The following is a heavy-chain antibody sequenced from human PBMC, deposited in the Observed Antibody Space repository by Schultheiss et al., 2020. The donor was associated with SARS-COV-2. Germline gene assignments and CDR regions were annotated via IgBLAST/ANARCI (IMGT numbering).Heavy chain of an antibody. CDR2: ISWNSGSI. Sequence: GGSLRLSCAASGFTFDDYAMHWVRQAPGKGLEWVSGISWNSGSIGYADSVKGRFTISRDNAKNSLYLQMNSLRAEDTALYYCAKDGGAAAGTGNFDYWGQGTLVTVSS. CDR3: AKDGGAAAGTGNFDY. V-gene: IGHV3-9*01. CDR1: GFTFDDYA. J-gene: IGHJ4*02. D-gene: IGHD6-13*01.